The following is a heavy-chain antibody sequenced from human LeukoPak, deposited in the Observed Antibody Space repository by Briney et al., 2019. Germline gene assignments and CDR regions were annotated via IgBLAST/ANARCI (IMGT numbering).Heavy chain of an antibody. CDR2: ISSSSSYI. J-gene: IGHJ6*02. Sequence: SGGSLRLSCAASGFTFSSYSMNWVRQAPGKGLEWVSSISSSSSYIYYADSVKGRFTISRDNAKNSLYLQMNSLRAEDTAVYCCAREADGGHHGMDVWGQGTTVTVSS. V-gene: IGHV3-21*01. D-gene: IGHD3-3*01. CDR1: GFTFSSYS. CDR3: AREADGGHHGMDV.